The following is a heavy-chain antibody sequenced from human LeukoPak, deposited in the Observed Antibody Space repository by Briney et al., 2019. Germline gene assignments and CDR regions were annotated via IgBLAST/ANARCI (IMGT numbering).Heavy chain of an antibody. Sequence: ASVKVSCKASAYTFTDYYMHWFRQAPGQGLEWMVWINDNSGGTNYAQKFQDRVTLTRDTSISTAYLELSRLTSDDTAVYYCVRDKAAATGLSLDYWGQGTLVTVSS. CDR2: INDNSGGT. CDR3: VRDKAAATGLSLDY. CDR1: AYTFTDYY. V-gene: IGHV1-2*02. D-gene: IGHD6-13*01. J-gene: IGHJ4*02.